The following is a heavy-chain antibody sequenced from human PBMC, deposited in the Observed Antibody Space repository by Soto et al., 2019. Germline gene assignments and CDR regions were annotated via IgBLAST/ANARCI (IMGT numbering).Heavy chain of an antibody. CDR1: GFTFSSYA. V-gene: IGHV3-23*01. CDR2: ISGSGGST. Sequence: GGSLRLSCAASGFTFSSYAMSWVRQAPGKGLEWVSAISGSGGSTYYADSVKGRFTISRDNSKNTLYLQMNSLRAEDTAVYYCATDRNDHGDAAAAFDICGQGTMVTV. CDR3: ATDRNDHGDAAAAFDI. D-gene: IGHD4-17*01. J-gene: IGHJ3*02.